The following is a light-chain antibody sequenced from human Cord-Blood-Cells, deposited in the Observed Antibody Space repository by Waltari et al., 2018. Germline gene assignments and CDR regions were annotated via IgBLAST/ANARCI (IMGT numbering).Light chain of an antibody. V-gene: IGLV1-51*01. CDR1: SSHIGNNY. J-gene: IGLJ2*01. CDR3: GTWDSSLSAVV. Sequence: QSVLTQPPSVSAAPGQKVTNSCSGSSSHIGNNYVSWYQQLPGTAPKLLIYDNNKRPSGIPDRFSGSKSGTSATLGITGLQTGDEADYYCGTWDSSLSAVVFGGGTKLTVL. CDR2: DNN.